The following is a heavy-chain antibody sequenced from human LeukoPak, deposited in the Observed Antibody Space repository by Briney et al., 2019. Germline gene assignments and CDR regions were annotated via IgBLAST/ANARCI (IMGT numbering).Heavy chain of an antibody. D-gene: IGHD3-10*01. CDR3: ASSPPTMVRDTGFDP. J-gene: IGHJ5*02. Sequence: PGGSLRLSCAASGFTFSSYSMNWVRQAPGKGLEWVSSISSSYIYYADSVKGRFTISRDNAKNSLYLQMNSLRAEDTAVYYCASSPPTMVRDTGFDPWGQGTLVTVSS. CDR1: GFTFSSYS. V-gene: IGHV3-21*01. CDR2: ISSSYI.